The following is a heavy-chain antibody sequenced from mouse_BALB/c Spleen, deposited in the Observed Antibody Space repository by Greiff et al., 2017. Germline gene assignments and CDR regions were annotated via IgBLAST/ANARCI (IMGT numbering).Heavy chain of an antibody. V-gene: IGHV1-14*01. J-gene: IGHJ1*01. CDR1: GYTFTSYV. Sequence: EVQLQQPGPELVKPGASVKMSCKASGYTFTSYVMHWVKQKPGQGLEWIGYINPYNDGTKYNEKFKGKATLTSDKSSSTAYMELSSLTSEDSAVYYCARAYYGSSSHFDVWGAGTTVTVSS. D-gene: IGHD1-1*01. CDR3: ARAYYGSSSHFDV. CDR2: INPYNDGT.